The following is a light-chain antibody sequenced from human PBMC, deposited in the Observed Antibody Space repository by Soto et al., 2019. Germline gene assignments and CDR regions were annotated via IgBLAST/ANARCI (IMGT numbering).Light chain of an antibody. Sequence: DIQMTQSPSTLSASVGDRVTITCRASQSISSWLAWYQQKPGKAPKLLIYDASSLESGVPSRFSGSGSGTEFTLTISSLQPEDFATYFCLQDHGFPLTFGGGTKVDIK. V-gene: IGKV1-5*01. CDR1: QSISSW. CDR3: LQDHGFPLT. CDR2: DAS. J-gene: IGKJ4*01.